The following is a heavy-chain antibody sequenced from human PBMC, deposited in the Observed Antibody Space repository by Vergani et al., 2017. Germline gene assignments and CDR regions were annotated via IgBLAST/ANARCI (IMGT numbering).Heavy chain of an antibody. V-gene: IGHV3-9*02. CDR1: GFTSAGYA. Sequence: EVQLVESGGGIVKPGGSLRLSCVASGFTSAGYAMHWVRQAPGKGLEWVSGISWNSNSIGYADSVKGRFTISRDNAKNSLYLQMNSLRAEDTALYYCAKDLGTSSGGGWFDPWGKGTLVTVFS. CDR2: ISWNSNSI. J-gene: IGHJ5*02. CDR3: AKDLGTSSGGGWFDP. D-gene: IGHD6-6*01.